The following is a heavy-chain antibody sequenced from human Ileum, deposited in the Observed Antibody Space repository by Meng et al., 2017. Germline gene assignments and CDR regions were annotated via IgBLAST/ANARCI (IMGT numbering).Heavy chain of an antibody. CDR3: AVGPASEWFFDS. Sequence: QGPLLQWGPGLLKPPETLSLTCAVDGGSSSGDYWSWLRQTPGKGLEWIGEINRGGATNYSPSLRSRATISIDTSKNQFSLNLTSVTAADTAVYYCAVGPASEWFFDSWGQGSLVTVSS. J-gene: IGHJ4*02. D-gene: IGHD3-3*01. V-gene: IGHV4-34*01. CDR2: INRGGAT. CDR1: GGSSSGDY.